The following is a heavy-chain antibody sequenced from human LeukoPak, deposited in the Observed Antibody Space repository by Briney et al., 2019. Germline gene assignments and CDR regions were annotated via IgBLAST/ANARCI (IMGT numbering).Heavy chain of an antibody. D-gene: IGHD4-17*01. Sequence: PGGSLRLSCAASGFTFSANGVTWVRQAPGKGLEWVSSMGVSGDNVHYADSVKGRFAISRDNSKNTLYLQMNSLRAEDAAVYYCAKDPNGDYVGAFDTWGQGTMVIVSS. CDR3: AKDPNGDYVGAFDT. CDR1: GFTFSANG. V-gene: IGHV3-23*01. J-gene: IGHJ3*02. CDR2: MGVSGDNV.